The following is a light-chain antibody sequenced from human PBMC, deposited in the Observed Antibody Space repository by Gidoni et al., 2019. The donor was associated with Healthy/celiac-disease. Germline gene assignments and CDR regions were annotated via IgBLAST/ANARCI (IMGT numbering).Light chain of an antibody. V-gene: IGKV3-11*01. J-gene: IGKJ2*01. CDR1: QSVSSY. Sequence: EIVLTQSPATLSLSPGERANLSCRASQSVSSYLAWYQQKPGQAPRLLIYDASNRATGIPARFSGSGSGTDFTLTISSLEPEDFAVYYCQQRSNWRNTFGQGTKLEIK. CDR3: QQRSNWRNT. CDR2: DAS.